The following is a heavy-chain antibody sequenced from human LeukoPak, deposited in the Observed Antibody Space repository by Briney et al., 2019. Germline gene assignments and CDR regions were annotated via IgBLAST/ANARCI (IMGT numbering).Heavy chain of an antibody. V-gene: IGHV3-74*01. Sequence: GRSLRLSCAASGFTFDDYGMHWVRQAAGKGLEWVSRINSDGSSTSYADSVKGRFTISRDNAKNTLYLQMNSLRAEDTAVYYCARLSYSSSWYGFGYYYYGMDVWGKGTTVTVSS. J-gene: IGHJ6*04. D-gene: IGHD6-13*01. CDR2: INSDGSST. CDR1: GFTFDDYG. CDR3: ARLSYSSSWYGFGYYYYGMDV.